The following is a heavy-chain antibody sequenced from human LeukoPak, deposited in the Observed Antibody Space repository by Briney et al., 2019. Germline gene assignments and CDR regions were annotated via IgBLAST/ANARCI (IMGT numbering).Heavy chain of an antibody. D-gene: IGHD5-18*01. CDR1: GFTVSSNY. CDR2: IFSGGNT. Sequence: GGSLRLSCAASGFTVSSNYMNWVRQAPGNGLEWVSVIFSGGNTYYADSVKGRFTISRDNSKNTVYLQMNSLRAEDTAVYYCARGDWGYTYGYTIWGQGTLVTVSS. V-gene: IGHV3-53*01. CDR3: ARGDWGYTYGYTI. J-gene: IGHJ4*02.